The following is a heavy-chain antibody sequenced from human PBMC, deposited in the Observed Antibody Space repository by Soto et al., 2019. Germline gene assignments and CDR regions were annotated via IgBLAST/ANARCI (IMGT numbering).Heavy chain of an antibody. Sequence: SETLSLTCAVSGGSTSYYYWTWIRQPAGKGLEWIGRIYTSGSTNYNPSLKSRVTMSVDTSKNQFSLNLRSVTAADTAVYYCARENPRNYYYDMDVWGQGTTVTVSS. CDR1: GGSTSYYY. V-gene: IGHV4-4*07. CDR3: ARENPRNYYYDMDV. J-gene: IGHJ6*02. CDR2: IYTSGST.